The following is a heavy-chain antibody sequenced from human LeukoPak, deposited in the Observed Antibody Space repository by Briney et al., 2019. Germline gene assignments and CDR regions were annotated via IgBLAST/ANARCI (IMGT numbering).Heavy chain of an antibody. J-gene: IGHJ4*02. D-gene: IGHD3-9*01. CDR1: GFTFSSYW. V-gene: IGHV3-74*01. Sequence: PGGSLRLSCAASGFTFSSYWMHWVRHAPGKGLVWVSRINSDGSSTSYADSVKGRFTISRDNAKNTLYLQMNSLRAEDTAVYYCARTPFERYFDWSPFDYWGQGTLVTVSS. CDR2: INSDGSST. CDR3: ARTPFERYFDWSPFDY.